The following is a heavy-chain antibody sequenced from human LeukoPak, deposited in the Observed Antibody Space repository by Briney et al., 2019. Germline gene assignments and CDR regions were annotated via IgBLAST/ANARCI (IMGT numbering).Heavy chain of an antibody. V-gene: IGHV3-21*04. CDR3: ARDVGITVADSFDP. CDR1: GFTFSSYS. D-gene: IGHD6-13*01. CDR2: ISSSSSSYI. Sequence: PGGSLRLSCAASGFTFSSYSMNWVRQAPGKGLEWVSSISSSSSSYIYYADSVKGRFTISRDNAKNSLYLQMNSLRAEDTAMYYCARDVGITVADSFDPWGQGTLVTVSS. J-gene: IGHJ5*02.